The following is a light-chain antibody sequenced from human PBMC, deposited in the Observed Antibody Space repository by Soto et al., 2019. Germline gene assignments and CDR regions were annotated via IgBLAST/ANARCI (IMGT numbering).Light chain of an antibody. Sequence: EIVLTQSPDTLSLSPGERATLSCRASQSVSGYLGWYQQKPGQAPRLLIYDASNRAYGVPARFRGSGSGTNFTLTIASLEPDDFAVYYCQQRSNWPYLTFGGGTRVEL. CDR3: QQRSNWPYLT. CDR1: QSVSGY. V-gene: IGKV3-11*01. J-gene: IGKJ4*01. CDR2: DAS.